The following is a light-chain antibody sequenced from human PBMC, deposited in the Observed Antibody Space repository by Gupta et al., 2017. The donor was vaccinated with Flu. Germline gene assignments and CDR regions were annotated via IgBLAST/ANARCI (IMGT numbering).Light chain of an antibody. Sequence: QSVLTQPPSVSGAPGQRVTISCPGSTSNIGAGYDVQWYQQLPGTAPKLLIYVNSNRPSGVPDRFSGSKSGTSASLAITGLQAEDEADYYCQSYDSSLSGPSYVFGTGTKVTVL. CDR3: QSYDSSLSGPSYV. J-gene: IGLJ1*01. CDR1: TSNIGAGYD. V-gene: IGLV1-40*01. CDR2: VNS.